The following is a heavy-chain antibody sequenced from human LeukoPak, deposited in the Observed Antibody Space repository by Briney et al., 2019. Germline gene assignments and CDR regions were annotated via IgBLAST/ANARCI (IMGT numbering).Heavy chain of an antibody. D-gene: IGHD2-2*01. CDR1: GFTFSSYE. V-gene: IGHV3-48*03. CDR2: ISISGSTI. J-gene: IGHJ4*02. CDR3: ARGVVPPPY. Sequence: GGSLRLSCAASGFTFSSYEMNWVRQAPGKGLEWVSYISISGSTIYNADSVKGRFTISRDNAKKSLYLQMNSLRAEDTAIYYCARGVVPPPYWGQGTLVTVSS.